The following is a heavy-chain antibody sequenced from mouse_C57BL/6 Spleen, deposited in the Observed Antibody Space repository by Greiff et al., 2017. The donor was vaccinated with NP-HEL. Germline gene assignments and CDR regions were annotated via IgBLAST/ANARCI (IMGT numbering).Heavy chain of an antibody. D-gene: IGHD1-1*01. CDR3: ARDHGSSYDPYYFDY. Sequence: EVQLQQSGPELVKPGASVKISCKASGYTFTDYYMNWVKQSHGKSLEWIGDINPNNGGTSYNQKFKGKATLTVDKSSSTAYIELRSLTSEDSAVYYCARDHGSSYDPYYFDYWGQGTTLTVSS. CDR2: INPNNGGT. CDR1: GYTFTDYY. V-gene: IGHV1-26*01. J-gene: IGHJ2*01.